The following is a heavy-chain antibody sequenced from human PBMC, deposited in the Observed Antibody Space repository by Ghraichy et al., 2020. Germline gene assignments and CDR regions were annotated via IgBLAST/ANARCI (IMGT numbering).Heavy chain of an antibody. D-gene: IGHD1-26*01. V-gene: IGHV4-34*01. CDR2: INHSGST. CDR3: ARHYREVRGSYYLRYFDY. CDR1: GGSFSGYY. Sequence: SETLSLTCAVYGGSFSGYYWSWIRQPPGKGLEWIGEINHSGSTNYNPSLKSRVTISLDTSKNQFSLKLSSVTAADTAVYYCARHYREVRGSYYLRYFDYWGQGTLVTVSS. J-gene: IGHJ4*02.